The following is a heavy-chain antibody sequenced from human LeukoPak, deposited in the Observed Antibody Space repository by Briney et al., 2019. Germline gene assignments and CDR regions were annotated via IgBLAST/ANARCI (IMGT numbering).Heavy chain of an antibody. Sequence: GESLKISCKGSGYSYTSYWIGWVRQMPGKGLEWRGIIYPGDSDTRYSPSFQGQVTISADKSISTAYLQWSSLKASDTAMYCCARPHAAMEYYFDYWGQGTLVTVSS. CDR1: GYSYTSYW. J-gene: IGHJ4*02. D-gene: IGHD2-2*01. CDR3: ARPHAAMEYYFDY. V-gene: IGHV5-51*01. CDR2: IYPGDSDT.